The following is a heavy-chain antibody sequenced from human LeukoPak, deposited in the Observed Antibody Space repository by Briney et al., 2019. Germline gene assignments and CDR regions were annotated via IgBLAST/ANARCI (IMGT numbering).Heavy chain of an antibody. D-gene: IGHD1-26*01. V-gene: IGHV4-4*08. CDR1: GGSISGDY. CDR2: IHSSGST. CDR3: ARDQGRIVGANLDY. J-gene: IGHJ4*02. Sequence: PSETLSLTCTVSGGSISGDYWSWIRQSPGKGLEWIAYIHSSGSTNYNPSLKSRVTISVDTSKNQFSLKLSSVTAADTAVYYCARDQGRIVGANLDYWGQGTLVTVSS.